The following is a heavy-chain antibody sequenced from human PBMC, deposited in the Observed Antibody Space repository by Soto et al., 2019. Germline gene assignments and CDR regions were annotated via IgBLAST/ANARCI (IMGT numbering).Heavy chain of an antibody. CDR3: ARNYQGPYGFRPYYYYGMDV. Sequence: ASVKVSCKASGGTFSSYAISWVRQAPGQGLEWMGGIIPILGTANYAQKFQGRVTITADESTSTAYMELSSLRSEDTAVYYCARNYQGPYGFRPYYYYGMDVWGQGTTVTVSS. D-gene: IGHD3-10*01. CDR2: IIPILGTA. J-gene: IGHJ6*02. CDR1: GGTFSSYA. V-gene: IGHV1-69*13.